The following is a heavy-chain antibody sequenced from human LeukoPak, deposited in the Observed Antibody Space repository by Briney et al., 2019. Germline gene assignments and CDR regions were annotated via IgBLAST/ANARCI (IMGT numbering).Heavy chain of an antibody. Sequence: PGESLKTSCQVSGYSLTKYWIGWVRQMPGKGLECMGIIHPGDSEIRYSPSFQGQVTISVDKSISTAYLQWSGLKASDTAIYYCARRLGATQPYFDFWGQGALITVSS. D-gene: IGHD1-26*01. CDR1: GYSLTKYW. CDR3: ARRLGATQPYFDF. V-gene: IGHV5-51*01. J-gene: IGHJ4*02. CDR2: IHPGDSEI.